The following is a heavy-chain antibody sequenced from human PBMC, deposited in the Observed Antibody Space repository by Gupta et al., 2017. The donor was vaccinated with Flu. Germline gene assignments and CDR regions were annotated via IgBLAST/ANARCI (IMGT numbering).Heavy chain of an antibody. CDR2: INHSGST. D-gene: IGHD6-13*01. CDR1: GGSFSGYY. CDR3: ARGFIVIAAAGSCLFDY. Sequence: QVQLQQWGAGLLKPSETLSLTCAVYGGSFSGYYWSWIRQPPGKGLEWIGEINHSGSTNYNPSLKSRVTISVDTSKNQFSLKLSSVTAADTAVHYCARGFIVIAAAGSCLFDYWGQGTLVTVSS. J-gene: IGHJ4*02. V-gene: IGHV4-34*01.